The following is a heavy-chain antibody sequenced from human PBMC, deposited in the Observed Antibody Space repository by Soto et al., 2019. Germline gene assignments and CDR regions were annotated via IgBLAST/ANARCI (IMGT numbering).Heavy chain of an antibody. Sequence: QLQLQESGSGLVKPSQTLSLTCAVSGGSISSGGYSWSWIRQPPGKGLEWIGYIYHSGSTYYNPSLKSRVTISVDRSKNQFSLKLSSVTAADTAVYCCARDSGYGYNWFDPWGQGTLVTVSS. CDR3: ARDSGYGYNWFDP. D-gene: IGHD5-18*01. CDR1: GGSISSGGYS. CDR2: IYHSGST. V-gene: IGHV4-30-2*01. J-gene: IGHJ5*02.